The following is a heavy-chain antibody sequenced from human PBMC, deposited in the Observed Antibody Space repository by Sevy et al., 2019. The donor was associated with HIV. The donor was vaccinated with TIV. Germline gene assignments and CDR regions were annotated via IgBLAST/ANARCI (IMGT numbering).Heavy chain of an antibody. CDR3: AREGDCIGIDCYDDWRLPSYYYYPMDV. D-gene: IGHD2-2*01. Sequence: GGSLRLSCAASGFDFGTYSMNWVRQAPGKGLEWVSSISSKNDYIFYADSVKGRFTISKDNAKNSRYLQMNSLRVEDTAVYYWAREGDCIGIDCYDDWRLPSYYYYPMDVWGQGTTVTVSS. CDR1: GFDFGTYS. CDR2: ISSKNDYI. V-gene: IGHV3-21*01. J-gene: IGHJ6*02.